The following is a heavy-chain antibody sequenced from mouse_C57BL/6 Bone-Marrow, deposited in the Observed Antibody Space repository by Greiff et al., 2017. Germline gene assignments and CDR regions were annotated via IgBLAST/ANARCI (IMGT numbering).Heavy chain of an antibody. V-gene: IGHV2-2*01. Sequence: VQRVESGPGLVQPSQSLSITCTVSGFSLTSYGVHWVRQSPGKGLEWLGVIWSGGSTDYNAAFISRLSISKDNSKSQVFFKMHSLQADDTAIYDCARIPTLLPFYYAMDYWGQGTSVTVSS. D-gene: IGHD1-1*01. CDR1: GFSLTSYG. CDR3: ARIPTLLPFYYAMDY. CDR2: IWSGGST. J-gene: IGHJ4*01.